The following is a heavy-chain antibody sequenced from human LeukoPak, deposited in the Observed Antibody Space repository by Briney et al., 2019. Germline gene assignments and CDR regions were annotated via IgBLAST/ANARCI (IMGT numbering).Heavy chain of an antibody. Sequence: GGSLRLSCVASGFTFSNYEMNWVRQAPGKGLEGVSYISSSGSTTYYADSVNGRFTISRDNAKNSLFLQMNSLRAEDTAVYFCARMFEFWGQGTLVTVSS. V-gene: IGHV3-48*03. CDR1: GFTFSNYE. J-gene: IGHJ4*02. CDR3: ARMFEF. CDR2: ISSSGSTT.